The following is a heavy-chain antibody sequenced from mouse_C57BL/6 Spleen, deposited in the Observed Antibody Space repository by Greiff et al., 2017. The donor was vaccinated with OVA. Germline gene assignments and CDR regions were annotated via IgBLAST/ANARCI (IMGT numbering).Heavy chain of an antibody. CDR2: IYPSDSET. CDR1: GYTFTSYW. D-gene: IGHD3-2*02. Sequence: VQLQQPGAELVRPGSSVKLSCKASGYTFTSYWMDWVKQRPGQGLEWIGNIYPSDSETHYNQKFKDKATLTVDKSSSTAYMQLSSLTSEDSAVYYCARWELRLQYFDYWGQGTTLTVSS. CDR3: ARWELRLQYFDY. J-gene: IGHJ2*01. V-gene: IGHV1-61*01.